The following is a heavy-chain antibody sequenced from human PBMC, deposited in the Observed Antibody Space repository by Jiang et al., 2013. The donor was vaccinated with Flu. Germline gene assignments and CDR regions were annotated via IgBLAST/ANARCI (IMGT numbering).Heavy chain of an antibody. CDR1: GYTFTSYG. CDR2: ISAYNGNT. J-gene: IGHJ6*02. V-gene: IGHV1-18*04. CDR3: ARGYCSSTSCPPRVSLYGMDV. D-gene: IGHD2-2*01. Sequence: GAEVKKPGASVKVSCKASGYTFTSYGISWVRQAPGQGLEWMGWISAYNGNTNYAQKLQGRVTMTTDTSTSTAYMELRSLRSDDTAVYYCARGYCSSTSCPPRVSLYGMDVWGQGTTVTVSS.